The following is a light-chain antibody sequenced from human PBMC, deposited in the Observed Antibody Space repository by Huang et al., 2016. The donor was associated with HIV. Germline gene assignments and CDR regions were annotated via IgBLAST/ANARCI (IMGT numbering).Light chain of an antibody. J-gene: IGKJ4*01. CDR3: QQSFTIPLS. V-gene: IGKV1-39*01. CDR1: QSISDY. CDR2: AAS. Sequence: DIQMTQSPSSLSASMGDRVTITCRASQSISDYLNWYQQKPGEAPRLQIHAASTLSSGFPSRFSGSGFGTVFTLTISGLQSEDYATYYCQQSFTIPLSFGGGTKVDIK.